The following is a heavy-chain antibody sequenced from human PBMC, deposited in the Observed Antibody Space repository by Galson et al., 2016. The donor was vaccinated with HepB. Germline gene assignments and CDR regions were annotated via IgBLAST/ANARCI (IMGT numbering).Heavy chain of an antibody. Sequence: SLRLSCAASGFTFSSYAMSWFRQAPGKGLEWVSAISGRDGTTQYADSVKGRFSVSRDNSKNTLYLQMSSLTAEDTAVYYCAKWSDAAATYWGQGALVTVSS. CDR2: ISGRDGTT. J-gene: IGHJ4*02. CDR3: AKWSDAAATY. CDR1: GFTFSSYA. D-gene: IGHD6-13*01. V-gene: IGHV3-23*01.